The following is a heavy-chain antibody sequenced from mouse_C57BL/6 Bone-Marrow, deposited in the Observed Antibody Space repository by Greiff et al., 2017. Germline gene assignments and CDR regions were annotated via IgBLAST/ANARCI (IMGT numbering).Heavy chain of an antibody. Sequence: EVQLQQSGAELVKPGASVKLSCTASGFNIKDYYMHWVKQRTEQGLEWIGRIDTEDGETKYAPKFQGKATITADTSSNTAYLQISSLTSEDTAVYYCALYDYDAGDYWGQGTTLTVSS. CDR1: GFNIKDYY. CDR3: ALYDYDAGDY. D-gene: IGHD2-4*01. V-gene: IGHV14-2*01. J-gene: IGHJ2*01. CDR2: IDTEDGET.